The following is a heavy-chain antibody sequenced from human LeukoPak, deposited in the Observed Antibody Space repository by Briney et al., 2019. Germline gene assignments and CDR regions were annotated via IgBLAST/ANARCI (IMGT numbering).Heavy chain of an antibody. Sequence: PGGSLRLSCAASGFTFSSYAMHWVRQAPGKGLEWVAVISYDGSNKYYADSVKGRFTISRDNSKSTLYLQMNSLRAEDTAVYYCARDPVVPAAQQFDYWGQGTLVTVSS. D-gene: IGHD2-2*01. V-gene: IGHV3-30-3*01. CDR2: ISYDGSNK. CDR1: GFTFSSYA. J-gene: IGHJ4*02. CDR3: ARDPVVPAAQQFDY.